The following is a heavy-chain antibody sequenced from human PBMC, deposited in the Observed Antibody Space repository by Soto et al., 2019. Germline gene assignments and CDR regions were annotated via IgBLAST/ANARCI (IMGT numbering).Heavy chain of an antibody. D-gene: IGHD3-22*01. V-gene: IGHV3-23*01. CDR1: GFTFSSYA. Sequence: EVQLLESGGGLVQPGGSLRLSCAASGFTFSSYAMSWVRQAPGKGLEWVSAISGSGGSTYYADSVKGRFTISRDNSKNTLYLQMNSLRAEDTAVYYCAKDFSAYYYDSSGYYQDAFDIWGQGTMVTVSS. CDR3: AKDFSAYYYDSSGYYQDAFDI. J-gene: IGHJ3*02. CDR2: ISGSGGST.